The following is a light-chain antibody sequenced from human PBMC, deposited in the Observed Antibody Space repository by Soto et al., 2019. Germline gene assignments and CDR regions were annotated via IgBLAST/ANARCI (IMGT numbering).Light chain of an antibody. V-gene: IGLV2-14*03. Sequence: QSALTQPASVSGSPGQSITIPCTGVSSDSGGYQYVSWYQQHPGKAPKLLIYDVSNRPSGVSNRFSGSESGTTASLTISGLQADDAADYFCSSFGSSSRLEGFGTGTKVTVL. CDR2: DVS. J-gene: IGLJ1*01. CDR3: SSFGSSSRLEG. CDR1: SSDSGGYQY.